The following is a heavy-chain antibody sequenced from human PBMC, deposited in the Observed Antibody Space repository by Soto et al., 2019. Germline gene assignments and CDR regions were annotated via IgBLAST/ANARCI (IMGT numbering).Heavy chain of an antibody. Sequence: QVQLVQSGAEVKKPGASVKVSCKASGYTFTSSGISWVRQAPGQGLEWMGWISAYNRNTNYAQTLKGRVTMTTDTSTSTAYMELRSLRSDDTDVYYCERVGDSSGYRSWFDPWGQGTLVNGSS. D-gene: IGHD3-22*01. CDR2: ISAYNRNT. CDR1: GYTFTSSG. J-gene: IGHJ5*02. V-gene: IGHV1-18*04. CDR3: ERVGDSSGYRSWFDP.